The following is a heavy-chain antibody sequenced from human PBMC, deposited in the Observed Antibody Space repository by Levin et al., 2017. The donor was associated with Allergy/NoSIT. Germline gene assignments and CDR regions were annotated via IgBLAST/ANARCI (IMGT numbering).Heavy chain of an antibody. CDR3: ARDGGYYGSGSADI. Sequence: SETLSLTCAVSGGSISSSNWWSWVRQPPGKGLEWIGEIYHSGSTNYNPSLKSRVTISVDKSKNQFSLKLSSVTAADTAVYYCARDGGYYGSGSADIWGQGTMVTVSS. CDR2: IYHSGST. D-gene: IGHD3-10*01. V-gene: IGHV4-4*02. CDR1: GGSISSSNW. J-gene: IGHJ3*02.